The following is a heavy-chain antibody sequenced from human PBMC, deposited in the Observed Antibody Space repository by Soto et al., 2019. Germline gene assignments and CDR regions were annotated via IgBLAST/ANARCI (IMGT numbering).Heavy chain of an antibody. D-gene: IGHD3-16*01. CDR1: GFSLNTSAVG. CDR3: AHREGDDYVWGSYKDAFDS. CDR2: IYWDDDK. J-gene: IGHJ3*02. V-gene: IGHV2-5*02. Sequence: ESGPTLVKPTQTLTLTCTFSGFSLNTSAVGVGWIRQPPGKALEWLALIYWDDDKRYNPSLKSRLTITKDTSKNQVVLKMTRMDPVDTGTYFCAHREGDDYVWGSYKDAFDSWGQGTMVTVSS.